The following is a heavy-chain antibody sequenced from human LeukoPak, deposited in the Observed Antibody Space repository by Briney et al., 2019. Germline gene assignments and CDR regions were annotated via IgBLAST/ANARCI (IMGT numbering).Heavy chain of an antibody. J-gene: IGHJ3*02. V-gene: IGHV4-34*01. Sequence: SETLSLTCAVYGGSFSGYYWSWIRQPPGKGLEWIGEINHSGSTNCNPSLKSRVTISVDTSKNQFSPKLSSVTAADTAVYYCAAVYYDFWSEGFDIWGHGTMVTVYS. D-gene: IGHD3-3*01. CDR2: INHSGST. CDR3: AAVYYDFWSEGFDI. CDR1: GGSFSGYY.